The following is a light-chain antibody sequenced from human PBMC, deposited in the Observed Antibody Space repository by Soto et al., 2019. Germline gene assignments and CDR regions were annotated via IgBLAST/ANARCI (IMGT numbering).Light chain of an antibody. CDR3: QKYSSVPV. J-gene: IGKJ3*01. CDR1: QDIRNF. V-gene: IGKV1-27*01. CDR2: AAS. Sequence: DIQMTQSPTSLSASVGDRVTITCRARQDIRNFVAWYQQKPGKAPKLLSYAASTLQSGVPSRFSGSGSGTDFTLTINSLQPEDVATYSCQKYSSVPVFGPGTKVEIK.